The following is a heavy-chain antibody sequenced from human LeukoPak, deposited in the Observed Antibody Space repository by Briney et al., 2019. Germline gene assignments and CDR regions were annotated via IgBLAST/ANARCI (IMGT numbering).Heavy chain of an antibody. D-gene: IGHD4-11*01. CDR2: INPNSGGT. V-gene: IGHV1-2*02. J-gene: IGHJ4*02. CDR3: LRDHYSSDY. Sequence: ASVKVSCKASGYTFTGYYMHWVRQAPGQGLEWMGWINPNSGGTNYAQKFQGRVTMTRDTSISTAYMEPSRLRSDDTAVYYCLRDHYSSDYWGQGTLVTVSS. CDR1: GYTFTGYY.